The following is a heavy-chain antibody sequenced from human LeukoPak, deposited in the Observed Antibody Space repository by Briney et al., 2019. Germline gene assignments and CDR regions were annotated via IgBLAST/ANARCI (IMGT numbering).Heavy chain of an antibody. CDR2: INTDTGNP. CDR1: GYTFTSCA. D-gene: IGHD5-24*01. J-gene: IGHJ4*02. Sequence: ASVKVSCKASGYTFTSCAMNWVRQAPGQGLEWMGWINTDTGNPTYAQGFTGRFVFSLDTSVSTAYLQISSLKAEDTAVYYCAKAERWLQSDYWGQGTLVTVSS. CDR3: AKAERWLQSDY. V-gene: IGHV7-4-1*02.